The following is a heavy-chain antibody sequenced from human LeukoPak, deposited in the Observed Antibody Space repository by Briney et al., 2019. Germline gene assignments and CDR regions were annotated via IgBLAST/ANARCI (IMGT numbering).Heavy chain of an antibody. J-gene: IGHJ6*02. CDR1: GYTFTGYY. V-gene: IGHV1-2*02. CDR3: ARDRGLRPYDSSGYYYGMDV. Sequence: ASVKVSCKASGYTFTGYYMHWVRQAPGQGLEWMGWINPKSGGTNYAQQFQGRVTMTRDTSISTAYMELSRLTSDDTAVYYCARDRGLRPYDSSGYYYGMDVWGQGTTVTVS. D-gene: IGHD3-22*01. CDR2: INPKSGGT.